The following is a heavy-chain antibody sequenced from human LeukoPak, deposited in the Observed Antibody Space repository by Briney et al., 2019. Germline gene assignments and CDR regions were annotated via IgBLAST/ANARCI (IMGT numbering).Heavy chain of an antibody. CDR1: GFTFSSYG. Sequence: PGRSLRLSCAASGFTFSSYGMHWVGQAPGKGLEWVAVIWYDGSNKYYADSVKGRFTISGDNSKNTLYLQMNSLRAEDTAVYYCARDAFYYYGMDVWGQGTTVTVSS. CDR2: IWYDGSNK. V-gene: IGHV3-33*01. J-gene: IGHJ6*02. CDR3: ARDAFYYYGMDV.